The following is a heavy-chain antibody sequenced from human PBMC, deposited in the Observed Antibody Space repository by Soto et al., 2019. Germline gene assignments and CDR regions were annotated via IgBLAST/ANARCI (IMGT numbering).Heavy chain of an antibody. CDR3: ARVGPHYCSGGSCYSGGWFDP. CDR1: GGSISSGGYS. D-gene: IGHD2-15*01. V-gene: IGHV4-30-2*01. CDR2: IYHSGST. Sequence: SETLSLTCAVSGGSISSGGYSWSWIRQPPGKGLEWIGYIYHSGSTYYNPSLKSRVTISVDRSKNQFSLKLSSVTAADTAVYYCARVGPHYCSGGSCYSGGWFDPWGQGTLVTVSS. J-gene: IGHJ5*02.